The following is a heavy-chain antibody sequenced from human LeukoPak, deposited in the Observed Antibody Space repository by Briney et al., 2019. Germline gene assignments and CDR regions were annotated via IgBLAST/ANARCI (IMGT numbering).Heavy chain of an antibody. Sequence: SETLSLTCAVYGGSFSGYYWSWIRQPPGKGLEWIGEINHSGSTNYNPSLKSRVTISVDTSKKQFSLKLTSVTAADTAVYFCGRFQGSWGVNDAFDIWSQGTMVTVSS. CDR1: GGSFSGYY. D-gene: IGHD6-13*01. CDR3: GRFQGSWGVNDAFDI. CDR2: INHSGST. J-gene: IGHJ3*02. V-gene: IGHV4-34*01.